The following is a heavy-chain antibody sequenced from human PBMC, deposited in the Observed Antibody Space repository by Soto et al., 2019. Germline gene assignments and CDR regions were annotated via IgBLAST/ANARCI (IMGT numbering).Heavy chain of an antibody. CDR2: VYYTGST. CDR1: GGSLSGSY. J-gene: IGHJ4*02. Sequence: SSETLSLTCSVSGGSLSGSYWSWIRQSPGKGLEWLGYVYYTGSTNYSPSLRSRVSISVDTSKNEFSLRLSSVTAADTAVYFCARSVAVPGAHIDYWGQGTKVTVSS. D-gene: IGHD6-19*01. V-gene: IGHV4-59*01. CDR3: ARSVAVPGAHIDY.